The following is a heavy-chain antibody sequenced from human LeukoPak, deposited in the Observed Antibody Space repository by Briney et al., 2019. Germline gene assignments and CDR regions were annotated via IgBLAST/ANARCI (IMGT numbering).Heavy chain of an antibody. CDR2: IYTSGST. V-gene: IGHV4-4*07. J-gene: IGHJ3*02. CDR1: GGSISSYY. Sequence: SETLSLTCTVSGGSISSYYWSWIRQPAGKGLEWIGRIYTSGSTNYNPSLKSRVTMSVDTSKNQFSLKLSSVTAADTAVYYCARAGYCSSTSCLDRGAFDIWGQGTMVTVSS. D-gene: IGHD2-2*01. CDR3: ARAGYCSSTSCLDRGAFDI.